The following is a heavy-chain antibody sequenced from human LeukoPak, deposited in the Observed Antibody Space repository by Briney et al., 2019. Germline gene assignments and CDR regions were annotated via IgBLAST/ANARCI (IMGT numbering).Heavy chain of an antibody. CDR1: GFTFSSYA. D-gene: IGHD6-6*01. CDR3: AKDSGEYSSSALFDY. J-gene: IGHJ4*02. V-gene: IGHV3-23*01. Sequence: GGSLRLSCAASGFTFSSYAMSWVRQAPGKGLEGVSAISGSGGSTYYADSVKGRFTISRDNSKNTLYLQMNSLRAEDTAVYYCAKDSGEYSSSALFDYWGQGTLVTVSS. CDR2: ISGSGGST.